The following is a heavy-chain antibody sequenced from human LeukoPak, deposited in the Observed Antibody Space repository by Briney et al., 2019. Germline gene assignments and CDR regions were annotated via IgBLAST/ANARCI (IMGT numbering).Heavy chain of an antibody. V-gene: IGHV1-46*01. D-gene: IGHD2-21*01. Sequence: ASVKVFCKASGYTFTSYYMHWVRQAPGQGLEWMGIINPSGGSTSYAQKFQGRVTMTRDTSTSTVYMELRSLRSDDTAVYFCASYPRNIPTPPFDYWGQGTLVTVSS. CDR2: INPSGGST. CDR3: ASYPRNIPTPPFDY. CDR1: GYTFTSYY. J-gene: IGHJ4*02.